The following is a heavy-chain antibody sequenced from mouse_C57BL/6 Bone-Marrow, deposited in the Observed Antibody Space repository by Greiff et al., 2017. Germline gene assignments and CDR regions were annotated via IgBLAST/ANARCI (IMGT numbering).Heavy chain of an antibody. Sequence: QVQLQQPGAELVKPGASVKMSCKASGYTFTSYWITWVKQRPGQGLEWIGDIHPTSGRTNYNEKFKSKAILTLDTSSNTAYMQLSSLTSEDSAVFYCARSGPLGRSFDYWGQGTTLTVSS. J-gene: IGHJ2*01. CDR3: ARSGPLGRSFDY. V-gene: IGHV1-55*01. CDR2: IHPTSGRT. CDR1: GYTFTSYW. D-gene: IGHD4-1*01.